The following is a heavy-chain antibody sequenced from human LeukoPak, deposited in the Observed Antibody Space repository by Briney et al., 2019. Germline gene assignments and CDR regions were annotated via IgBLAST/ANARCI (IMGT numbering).Heavy chain of an antibody. D-gene: IGHD1-26*01. Sequence: SETLSLTCTVSGGSFSSYYWTWIRQPAGKGLEWIGRIYNSGTTNYSPSLESRVTMSLDTSKNRFSLSLGSVTAADTAVYYCARDRLGATGHWRIDVWGRGTLVTVSS. CDR2: IYNSGTT. J-gene: IGHJ2*01. V-gene: IGHV4-4*07. CDR1: GGSFSSYY. CDR3: ARDRLGATGHWRIDV.